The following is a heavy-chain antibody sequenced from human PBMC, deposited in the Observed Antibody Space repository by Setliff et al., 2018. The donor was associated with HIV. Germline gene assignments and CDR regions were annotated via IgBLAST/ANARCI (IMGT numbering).Heavy chain of an antibody. CDR2: ISYDGSNK. D-gene: IGHD3-10*02. J-gene: IGHJ4*02. V-gene: IGHV3-30-3*01. Sequence: PGGSLRLSCAASGFRFSGFDLHWVRQVPGKGLEWVAVISYDGSNKYYADSVKGRFTISRDNSKNTLYLQMSSLRVEDTAVYYCVKVSRGTVVRGVILVGYFDYWGQGTLVTVSS. CDR3: VKVSRGTVVRGVILVGYFDY. CDR1: GFRFSGFD.